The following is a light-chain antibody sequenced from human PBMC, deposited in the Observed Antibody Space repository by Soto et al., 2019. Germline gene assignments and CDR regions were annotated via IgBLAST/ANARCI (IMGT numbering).Light chain of an antibody. CDR3: QQSYSTWT. CDR2: AAS. J-gene: IGKJ1*01. Sequence: DIHMTQSPSSLSSSLGDRVTITFRASQTISSYLNWYQQKPGRAPKLLIYAASNLESGVPSRFSGSGSGTDFTLTISSLQPEDFATYYCQQSYSTWTFGQGTKVDIK. CDR1: QTISSY. V-gene: IGKV1-39*01.